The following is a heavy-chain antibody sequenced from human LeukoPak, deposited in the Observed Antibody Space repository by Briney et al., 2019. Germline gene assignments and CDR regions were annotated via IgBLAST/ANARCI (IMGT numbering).Heavy chain of an antibody. J-gene: IGHJ4*02. CDR1: GFSFSSYW. CDR3: ARDGVAELMSALDY. D-gene: IGHD1-26*01. Sequence: PGGSLRLSCTASGFSFSSYWMSWFRQAPGKGLEWVSFISSSSTYIYYADSLKGRFTISRDNAKNSLYLQMNSLRAEDTAVYYCARDGVAELMSALDYWGQGTLVTVSS. CDR2: ISSSSTYI. V-gene: IGHV3-21*06.